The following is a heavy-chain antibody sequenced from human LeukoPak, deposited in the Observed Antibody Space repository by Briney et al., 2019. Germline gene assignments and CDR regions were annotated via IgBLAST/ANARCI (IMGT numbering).Heavy chain of an antibody. J-gene: IGHJ4*02. D-gene: IGHD2-21*02. Sequence: ASVKVPCKASGYTFSNYGINWVRQAPGQGLEWMGWISAYNGNTDYAQKVQGRVTMTTDTSTNAAFMEVRGLRSDDTAVYYCARDRYSRAYCGGDCYQRMFDYWGQGTLVTVSS. CDR3: ARDRYSRAYCGGDCYQRMFDY. CDR2: ISAYNGNT. CDR1: GYTFSNYG. V-gene: IGHV1-18*01.